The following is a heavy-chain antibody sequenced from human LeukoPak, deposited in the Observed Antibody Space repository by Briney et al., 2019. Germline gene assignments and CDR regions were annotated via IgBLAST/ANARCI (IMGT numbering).Heavy chain of an antibody. J-gene: IGHJ3*02. Sequence: PSETLSLTCTVSGGSISSYYWSWIRQPPGKGLEWIGYIYYSGSTNYNPSLKSRVTISVDTSKNQFSLKLSSVTAADTAVYYCARDSPFYDILTGYPDAFDIWGQGTMVTVSS. CDR3: ARDSPFYDILTGYPDAFDI. V-gene: IGHV4-59*01. D-gene: IGHD3-9*01. CDR1: GGSISSYY. CDR2: IYYSGST.